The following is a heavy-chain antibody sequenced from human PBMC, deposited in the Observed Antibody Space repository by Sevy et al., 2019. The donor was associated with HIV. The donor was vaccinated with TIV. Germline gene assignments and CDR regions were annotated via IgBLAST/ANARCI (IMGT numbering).Heavy chain of an antibody. CDR2: IRQDGSEK. J-gene: IGHJ3*02. CDR3: ARDSRGAFSI. CDR1: GFTFSSYW. V-gene: IGHV3-7*01. Sequence: GGSLRLSCAASGFTFSSYWMSWVRQAPGKGVGWVATIRQDGSEKYYVDSVKGRFTISRDNAKNPLYLQMNSLRAEDTAVYYCARDSRGAFSIWGQWTMVTVSS.